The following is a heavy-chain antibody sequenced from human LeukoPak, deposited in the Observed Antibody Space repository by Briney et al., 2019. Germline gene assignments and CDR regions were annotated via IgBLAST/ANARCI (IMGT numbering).Heavy chain of an antibody. CDR3: ARTRGFYSSSWLFQPAFDY. CDR2: TNYRSKRYN. CDR1: GDRVSSNSAA. D-gene: IGHD6-13*01. V-gene: IGHV6-1*01. J-gene: IGHJ4*02. Sequence: SQTLSLTCALSGDRVSSNSAAWNWTRQPPSRGLEWLVRTNYRSKRYNDYAVSVKSRITINPDTSTNQFSLQLNSVTPEDTAVYYCARTRGFYSSSWLFQPAFDYWGQGTLVTVSS.